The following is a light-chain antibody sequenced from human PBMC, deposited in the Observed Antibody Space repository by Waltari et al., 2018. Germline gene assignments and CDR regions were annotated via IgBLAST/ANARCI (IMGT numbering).Light chain of an antibody. Sequence: QSVLTQPPSASGTPGQRVIISCSGSSSNVGSNVVNWYHQLPGTAPKLLLFNDVDRPSGVPDRFSGSRSATSASLAISGLQSDDESTYYCASWDDRLDAYVFGTGTRVTVL. CDR3: ASWDDRLDAYV. V-gene: IGLV1-44*01. J-gene: IGLJ1*01. CDR2: NDV. CDR1: SSNVGSNV.